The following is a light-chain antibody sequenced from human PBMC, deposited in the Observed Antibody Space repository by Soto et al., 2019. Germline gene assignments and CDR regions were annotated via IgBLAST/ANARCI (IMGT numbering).Light chain of an antibody. Sequence: EIVMTQSPATLSVSPGERATLSCRASQSVGSDLAWYQQKPGQAPRLVIYGPSSRATGVPDRFSGSGSGSDFTLTISRLEPEDFAVYYCQQYGSSPLFTFGPGTRVDFK. CDR2: GPS. V-gene: IGKV3-20*01. CDR1: QSVGSD. J-gene: IGKJ3*01. CDR3: QQYGSSPLFT.